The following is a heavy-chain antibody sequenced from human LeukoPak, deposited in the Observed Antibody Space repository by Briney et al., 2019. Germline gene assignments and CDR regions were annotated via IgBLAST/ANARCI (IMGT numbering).Heavy chain of an antibody. V-gene: IGHV3-33*06. Sequence: AGGSLRLSCAASGFTFSSYAMSWVRQAPGKGLEWVAVIWYDGSNKYYADSVKGRFTISRDNSKNTLYLQMNSLRAEDTAVHYCAKGRSGTEEAFDIWGQGTMVTVSS. CDR1: GFTFSSYA. D-gene: IGHD2-2*01. CDR2: IWYDGSNK. J-gene: IGHJ3*02. CDR3: AKGRSGTEEAFDI.